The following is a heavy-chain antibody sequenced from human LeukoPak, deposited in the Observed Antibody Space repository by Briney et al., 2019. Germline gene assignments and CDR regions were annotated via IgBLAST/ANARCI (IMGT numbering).Heavy chain of an antibody. Sequence: ASVKVSCKASGYTFTSYDINWVRQATGQGLEWMGWMNPNSGNTGYAQKFQGRVTMTRNTSISTAYMELSSLRSEDTAVYYCATRLLSSGRYEPHSSRFDYWGQGTLVTVSS. J-gene: IGHJ4*02. CDR2: MNPNSGNT. CDR3: ATRLLSSGRYEPHSSRFDY. V-gene: IGHV1-8*01. CDR1: GYTFTSYD. D-gene: IGHD6-19*01.